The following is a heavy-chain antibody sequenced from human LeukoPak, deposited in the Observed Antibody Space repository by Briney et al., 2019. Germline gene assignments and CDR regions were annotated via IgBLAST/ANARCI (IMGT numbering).Heavy chain of an antibody. CDR1: GFSISSGHY. J-gene: IGHJ4*02. D-gene: IGHD5-18*01. CDR3: ARIFIRNGYSSYFDC. CDR2: VYQSGTT. V-gene: IGHV4-38-2*02. Sequence: SETLSLTCTVSGFSISSGHYWGWVRQPPGAGLEWIGRVYQSGTTYYNPCLKSRVNKSVDMSKNQFSLRLRPVNAADTAVYYCARIFIRNGYSSYFDCWGQGTLVTVSS.